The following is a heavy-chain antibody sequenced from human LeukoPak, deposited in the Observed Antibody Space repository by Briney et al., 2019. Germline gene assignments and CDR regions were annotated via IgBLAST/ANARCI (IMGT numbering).Heavy chain of an antibody. CDR1: GFTFSSYS. Sequence: GGSLRLSCAASGFTFSSYSMNWVRQAPGKGLEWVSSISSSSSYIYYADSVKGRFTISRDNAKNSLYLQMNSLRAEDTAVYYCARGRSQSYYGMDVWGQGTTVTVSS. CDR2: ISSSSSYI. V-gene: IGHV3-21*01. J-gene: IGHJ6*02. CDR3: ARGRSQSYYGMDV.